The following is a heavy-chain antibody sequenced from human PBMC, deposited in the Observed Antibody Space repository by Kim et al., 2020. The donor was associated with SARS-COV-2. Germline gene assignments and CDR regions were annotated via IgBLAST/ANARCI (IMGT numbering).Heavy chain of an antibody. V-gene: IGHV3-23*01. Sequence: VRFTIARDNSKNTLYLQMTSRRAEDTAVYYCAKAKEGRYFDWLLFFGYDYWGQGTLVTVSS. D-gene: IGHD3-9*01. J-gene: IGHJ4*02. CDR3: AKAKEGRYFDWLLFFGYDY.